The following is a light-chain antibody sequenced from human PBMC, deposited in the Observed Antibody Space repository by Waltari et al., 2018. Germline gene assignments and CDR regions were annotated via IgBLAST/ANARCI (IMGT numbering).Light chain of an antibody. J-gene: IGLJ3*02. CDR1: RSNIGSNY. V-gene: IGLV1-47*01. Sequence: QSVFTQPPSASGTPGQRVTISCSGRRSNIGSNYVYWYQQLPGTAPKLLIYRSNQRPSGVPDRFAGSTSGTSASLAISGRRSEDEADYYCAAWDDSLSGRVFGGGTKVTVL. CDR2: RSN. CDR3: AAWDDSLSGRV.